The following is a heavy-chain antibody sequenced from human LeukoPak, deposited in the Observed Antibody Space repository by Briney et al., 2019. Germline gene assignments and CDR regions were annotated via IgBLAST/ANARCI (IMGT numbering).Heavy chain of an antibody. CDR1: GGSISSSSYY. V-gene: IGHV4-39*01. D-gene: IGHD3-22*01. CDR3: ARLGYYYDSSGHLYCFDY. J-gene: IGHJ4*02. CDR2: IYYSGST. Sequence: TSETLSLTCTVSGGSISSSSYYWGWIRQPPGKGLEWIGSIYYSGSTYYNPSLKSRVTISVDTSKNQFSLKLSSVTAADTAVYYCARLGYYYDSSGHLYCFDYWGQGTLVTVSS.